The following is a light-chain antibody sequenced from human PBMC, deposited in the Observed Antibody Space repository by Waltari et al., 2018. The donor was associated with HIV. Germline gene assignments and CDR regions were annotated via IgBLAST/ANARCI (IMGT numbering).Light chain of an antibody. V-gene: IGKV3-11*01. CDR1: QIVSSY. Sequence: ELVLTQSPAPLSFSPGERATLSCRASQIVSSYLAWYQQNPGQAPVLLIYDASNRDIGIPARFSGSGSGTDFTLTISSLEPEDFAVYYCQQRSNWPLTFGGGTKVEIK. CDR3: QQRSNWPLT. CDR2: DAS. J-gene: IGKJ4*01.